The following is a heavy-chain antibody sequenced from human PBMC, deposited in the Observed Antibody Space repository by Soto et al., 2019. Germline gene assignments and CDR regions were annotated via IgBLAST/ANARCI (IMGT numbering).Heavy chain of an antibody. V-gene: IGHV4-39*01. Sequence: SETLSLTCTVSGGSISSSSYYWGWIRQPPGKGLEWIGSIYYSGSTYYNPSLKSRVTISVDTSKNQFSLKLSSVTAADTAVYYCARHPAVQWLVQMDYMDVWGKGTTVT. D-gene: IGHD6-19*01. CDR2: IYYSGST. J-gene: IGHJ6*03. CDR3: ARHPAVQWLVQMDYMDV. CDR1: GGSISSSSYY.